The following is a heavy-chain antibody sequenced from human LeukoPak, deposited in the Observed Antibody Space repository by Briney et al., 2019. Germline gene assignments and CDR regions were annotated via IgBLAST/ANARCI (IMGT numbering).Heavy chain of an antibody. Sequence: GGSLRLSCAASGFSFSSSWMHWVRQTPGKGLVWAARISTDGSSTSYADSVKGRFTISRDNSKNTLYLQMNSLRAEDTAVYYCARRAGAYSHPYDYWGQGTLVTVSS. J-gene: IGHJ4*02. V-gene: IGHV3-74*01. D-gene: IGHD4/OR15-4a*01. CDR2: ISTDGSST. CDR3: ARRAGAYSHPYDY. CDR1: GFSFSSSW.